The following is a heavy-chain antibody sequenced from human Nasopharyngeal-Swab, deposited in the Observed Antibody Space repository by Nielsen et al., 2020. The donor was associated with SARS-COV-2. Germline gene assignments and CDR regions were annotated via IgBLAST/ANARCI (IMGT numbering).Heavy chain of an antibody. J-gene: IGHJ4*02. D-gene: IGHD2-2*01. CDR3: ARVTFVVVPAAISAGSVDY. V-gene: IGHV4-34*01. Sequence: SETLSLTCAVYGGSFSGYYWSWIRQPPGKGLEWIGEINHSGSTNYNPSLKSRVTISVDTSKNQFSLKLSSVTAADTAVYYCARVTFVVVPAAISAGSVDYWGQGTLVTVSS. CDR2: INHSGST. CDR1: GGSFSGYY.